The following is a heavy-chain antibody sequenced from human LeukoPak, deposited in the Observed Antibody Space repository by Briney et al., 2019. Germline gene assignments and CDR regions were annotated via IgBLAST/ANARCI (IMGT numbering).Heavy chain of an antibody. D-gene: IGHD3-3*01. CDR3: ARVTTIFGVVSQYYDY. CDR1: GFTVSSNY. Sequence: PGGSLRLSCAASGFTVSSNYVSWVRQAPGKGLEWVSVIYSGGSTYYADSVKGRFTISRDNSKNTLYLQMNSLRAEDTAVYYCARVTTIFGVVSQYYDYWGQGTLVTVSS. J-gene: IGHJ4*02. V-gene: IGHV3-53*01. CDR2: IYSGGST.